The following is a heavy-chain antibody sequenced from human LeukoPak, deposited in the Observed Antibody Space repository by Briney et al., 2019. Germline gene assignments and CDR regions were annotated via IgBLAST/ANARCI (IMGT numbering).Heavy chain of an antibody. CDR2: IIPILGIA. CDR1: GGTFSSYA. V-gene: IGHV1-69*04. J-gene: IGHJ4*02. CDR3: ARVKGSSSLQHNDY. Sequence: GASVKVSCKASGGTFSSYAIGWVRQAPGQGLEWMGRIIPILGIANYAQKFQGRVTITADKSTSTAYMELSSLRSEDTAVYYCARVKGSSSLQHNDYWGQGTLVTVSS. D-gene: IGHD6-6*01.